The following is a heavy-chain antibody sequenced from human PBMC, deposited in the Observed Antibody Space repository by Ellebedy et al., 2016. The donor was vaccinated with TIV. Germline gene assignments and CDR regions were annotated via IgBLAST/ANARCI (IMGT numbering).Heavy chain of an antibody. Sequence: GESLKISCAASGFSFRSYWMTWVRQAPGKGLEWVANIGQDGSDMYYVDSVRGRFTISRDNAKNSLFLLMNSLSAEDTAVYYCATDGSYGDYLSPAHAFAIWGQGTMVTVSS. D-gene: IGHD4-17*01. V-gene: IGHV3-7*01. CDR3: ATDGSYGDYLSPAHAFAI. CDR2: IGQDGSDM. J-gene: IGHJ3*02. CDR1: GFSFRSYW.